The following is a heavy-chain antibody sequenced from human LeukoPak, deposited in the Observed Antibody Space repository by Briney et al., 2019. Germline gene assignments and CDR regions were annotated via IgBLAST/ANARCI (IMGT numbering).Heavy chain of an antibody. V-gene: IGHV1-18*01. Sequence: ASVKVSCRTSGYTFTSYGLSWVRQAPGQGLEWMGWISASNGHTNYPQKFQGRLIMTTDTSTSTAYMELRGLRADDTATYYCARGLVVVVGENYWGQGTLVTVSS. J-gene: IGHJ4*02. CDR2: ISASNGHT. D-gene: IGHD2-15*01. CDR3: ARGLVVVVGENY. CDR1: GYTFTSYG.